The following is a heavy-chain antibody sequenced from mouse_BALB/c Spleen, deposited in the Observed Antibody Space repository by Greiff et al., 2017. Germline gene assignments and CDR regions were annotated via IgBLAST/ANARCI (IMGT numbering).Heavy chain of an antibody. CDR3: ARNYGSSYGFAY. D-gene: IGHD1-1*01. V-gene: IGHV4-1*02. J-gene: IGHJ3*01. CDR2: INPDSSTI. Sequence: EVKLQESGGGLVQPGGSLKLSCAASGFDFSRYWMSWVRQAPGKGLEWIGEINPDSSTINYTPSLKDKFIISRDNAKNTLYLQMSKVRSEDTALYYCARNYGSSYGFAYWGQGTLVTVSA. CDR1: GFDFSRYW.